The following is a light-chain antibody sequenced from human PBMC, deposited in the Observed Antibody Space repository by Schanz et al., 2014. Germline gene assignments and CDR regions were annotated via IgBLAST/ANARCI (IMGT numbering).Light chain of an antibody. CDR1: SSDVGGYKY. CDR3: SSYSSSSTLGV. J-gene: IGLJ3*02. CDR2: DVT. Sequence: QSALTQPASVSGSPGQSITISCTGSSSDVGGYKYVSWYQQHPGKAPKLMIYDVTNRPSGVSHRFSGSKSGDTASLTISGLQAEDEADYYCSSYSSSSTLGVFGGGTKLTVL. V-gene: IGLV2-14*01.